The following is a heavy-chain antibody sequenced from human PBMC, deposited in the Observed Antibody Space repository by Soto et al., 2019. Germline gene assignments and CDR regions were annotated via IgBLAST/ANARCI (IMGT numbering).Heavy chain of an antibody. CDR3: ERGDRENIAVGIGVRPGEYGVDV. V-gene: IGHV1-46*01. CDR2: INTSGGST. D-gene: IGHD2-21*01. CDR1: GYTFTSYY. J-gene: IGHJ6*02. Sequence: ASVKVSCKASGYTFTSYYMHWVRQAPGQGLEWMGIINTSGGSTSYAQKFQGRVTMTRDTSTSTVYMKLSSLRSEDTAEYYCERGDRENIAVGIGVRPGEYGVDVWGQGTTVTVSS.